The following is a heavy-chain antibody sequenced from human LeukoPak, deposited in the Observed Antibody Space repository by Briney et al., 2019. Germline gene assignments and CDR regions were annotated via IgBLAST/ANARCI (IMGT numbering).Heavy chain of an antibody. V-gene: IGHV3-21*01. CDR3: ARDPAKRYYDSSGYYSY. CDR1: GFTFSSYG. D-gene: IGHD3-22*01. CDR2: ISSSSNYI. Sequence: GGSLRLSCAASGFTFSSYGMHWVRQAPGKGLEWVSSISSSSNYIHYADSVKGRFTVSRDNAKNSVYLQMNSLRVEDTAVYYCARDPAKRYYDSSGYYSYWGQGTLVTVSS. J-gene: IGHJ4*02.